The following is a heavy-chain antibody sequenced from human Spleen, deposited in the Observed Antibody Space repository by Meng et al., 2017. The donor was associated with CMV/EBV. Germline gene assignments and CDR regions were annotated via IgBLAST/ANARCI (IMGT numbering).Heavy chain of an antibody. Sequence: GESLKISCAASGFIFSDYYMTWIRQAPGKGLEWISYISSSGSIKKYADSVEGRFTISRDNAKKSLYLQMNSLRAEDTAVYYCARERSSSRIDYWGQGTLVTVSS. CDR3: ARERSSSRIDY. D-gene: IGHD6-13*01. CDR2: ISSSGSIK. V-gene: IGHV3-11*04. CDR1: GFIFSDYY. J-gene: IGHJ4*02.